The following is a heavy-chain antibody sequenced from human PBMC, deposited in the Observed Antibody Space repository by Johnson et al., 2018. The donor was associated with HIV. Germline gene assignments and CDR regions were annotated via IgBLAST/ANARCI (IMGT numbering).Heavy chain of an antibody. CDR2: IRYDGSNK. CDR3: ARAPHDDRTYYYGALDV. Sequence: VQLVESGGGVVQPGGSLRLSCAASGFNFSNSGMHWVRQAPGKGLAWVTFIRYDGSNKYSAVSVRARFTISRDNSKNTLYLQMNSLRAEDTAIYYCARAPHDDRTYYYGALDVWGQGALVTVSS. D-gene: IGHD3-22*01. V-gene: IGHV3-30*02. CDR1: GFNFSNSG. J-gene: IGHJ3*01.